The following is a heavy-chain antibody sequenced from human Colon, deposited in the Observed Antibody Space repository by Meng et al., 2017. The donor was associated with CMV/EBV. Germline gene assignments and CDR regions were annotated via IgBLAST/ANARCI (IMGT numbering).Heavy chain of an antibody. CDR1: GYIFNHYG. CDR3: ARGYDYTNYVPVYY. CDR2: ISGFNGKK. D-gene: IGHD4-11*01. Sequence: ASVKVSCKASGYIFNHYGLNWVRQAPGQGLEWLGWISGFNGKKYFAQNFQDRLTLTTDTSTDTAYMELRSLRSDDMAIYYCARGYDYTNYVPVYYWGQGTMVTVSS. V-gene: IGHV1-18*03. J-gene: IGHJ4*02.